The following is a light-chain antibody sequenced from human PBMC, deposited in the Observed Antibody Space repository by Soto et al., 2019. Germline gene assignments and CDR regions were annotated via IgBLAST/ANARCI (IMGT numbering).Light chain of an antibody. J-gene: IGKJ4*01. CDR2: GAS. CDR3: QQYGISTLT. V-gene: IGKV3-20*01. Sequence: EIVLTQSPGTLSLSPGERATLSCRASQSVSSSYLAWYQQKPGQAPRLLIYGASSRATGIPDRFSGSGSGTDFTLTISRLEPEDFAVYYCQQYGISTLTFGGGTKVDNK. CDR1: QSVSSSY.